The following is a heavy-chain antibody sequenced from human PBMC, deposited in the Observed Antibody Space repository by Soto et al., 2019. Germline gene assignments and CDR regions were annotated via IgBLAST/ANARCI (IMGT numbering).Heavy chain of an antibody. V-gene: IGHV1-24*01. CDR2: FDPEVSDT. J-gene: IGHJ4*02. Sequence: SVKVSCNFSVYTVSKLAIHLERQAPGKGFEWMGGFDPEVSDTIYAQKFQGRVTMTSDTSTEKAYMDLESLTSEDTASYYCAKMGFCGPGCYSFDYWGQGTLVTV. CDR1: VYTVSKLA. CDR3: AKMGFCGPGCYSFDY. D-gene: IGHD2-21*02.